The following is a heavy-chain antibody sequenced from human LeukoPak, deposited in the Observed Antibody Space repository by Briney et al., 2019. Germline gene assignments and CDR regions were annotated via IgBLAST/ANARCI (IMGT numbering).Heavy chain of an antibody. CDR3: ARGDGYNPDAFDT. V-gene: IGHV4-59*11. Sequence: PSETLSLTRTVPGDSISNHYWSWIRQPPGRGLEWVGYIYYSGSTNYNSSLRSRVTISVDRSKKQFSLRLSSVTAADTAVYYCARGDGYNPDAFDTWGQGTMVTVSS. CDR1: GDSISNHY. J-gene: IGHJ3*02. CDR2: IYYSGST. D-gene: IGHD5-24*01.